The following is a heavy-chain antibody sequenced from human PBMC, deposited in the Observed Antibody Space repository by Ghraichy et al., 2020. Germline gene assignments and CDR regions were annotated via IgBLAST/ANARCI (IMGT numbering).Heavy chain of an antibody. CDR3: VKIGVIGLWYFDL. V-gene: IGHV3-23*01. Sequence: ETPSLTCAASGFSFSTTGMSWVRQAPGRGPEWVSYISSSGGETYYGDSVRGRFTVFRDNSKNTLYLQMNSLTVEDTAVFYCVKIGVIGLWYFDLWGRGTLVRVSS. J-gene: IGHJ2*01. CDR1: GFSFSTTG. CDR2: ISSSGGET. D-gene: IGHD2-21*01.